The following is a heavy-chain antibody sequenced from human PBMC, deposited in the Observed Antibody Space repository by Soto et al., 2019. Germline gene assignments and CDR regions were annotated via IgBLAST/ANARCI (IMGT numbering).Heavy chain of an antibody. V-gene: IGHV4-59*01. Sequence: SETLTLTCTDSGGSISGYYWNWIRQPPGKGLEWIGYIYYTGSTNSNPSLKSRVTISVDTSKNQFSLELRSVTAADTAVYYCARAGRDGYNGLLDYWGQGTLVTVSS. CDR1: GGSISGYY. J-gene: IGHJ4*02. CDR2: IYYTGST. CDR3: ARAGRDGYNGLLDY. D-gene: IGHD5-12*01.